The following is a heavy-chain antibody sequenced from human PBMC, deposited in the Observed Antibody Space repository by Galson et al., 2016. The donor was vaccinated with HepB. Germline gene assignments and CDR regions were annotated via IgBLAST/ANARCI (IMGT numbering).Heavy chain of an antibody. Sequence: SLRLSCAASGFTVSSNYMSWVRQAPGKGLEWVSVIYSGGSTYYADSVKGRFTISRDHSKNTLYLQMNSLRAEDTAVYYCARLSWQWLVPIFDYWGQGTLVTVSS. CDR1: GFTVSSNY. CDR2: IYSGGST. V-gene: IGHV3-53*01. CDR3: ARLSWQWLVPIFDY. J-gene: IGHJ4*02. D-gene: IGHD6-19*01.